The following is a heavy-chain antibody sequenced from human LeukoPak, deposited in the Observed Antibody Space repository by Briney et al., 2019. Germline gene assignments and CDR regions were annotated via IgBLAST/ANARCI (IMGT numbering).Heavy chain of an antibody. J-gene: IGHJ3*02. Sequence: PSETLSLTCTVSGGSISSYYWSCIRQPAGRGLEWIGRIYTSGSNNYNPSLKSRVTMSVDTSKNQFSLKLSSVTAADTAVYYCARDYPVYDYVWGSYRVDAFDIWGQGTMVTVSS. D-gene: IGHD3-16*02. CDR1: GGSISSYY. CDR2: IYTSGSN. CDR3: ARDYPVYDYVWGSYRVDAFDI. V-gene: IGHV4-4*07.